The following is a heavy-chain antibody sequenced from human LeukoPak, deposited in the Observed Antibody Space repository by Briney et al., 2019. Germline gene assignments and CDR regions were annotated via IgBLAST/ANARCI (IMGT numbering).Heavy chain of an antibody. CDR2: IKQDGSEK. V-gene: IGHV3-7*01. Sequence: AGGSLRLSCAASGFTFSSYWMSCVRQAPGKGLEWVANIKQDGSEKYYVDSVKGRFTISRDNSKNTLYLQMNSLRVEDTAVYYCAKKDATFGTIDYWGQGTLVTVSS. D-gene: IGHD1/OR15-1a*01. CDR1: GFTFSSYW. CDR3: AKKDATFGTIDY. J-gene: IGHJ4*02.